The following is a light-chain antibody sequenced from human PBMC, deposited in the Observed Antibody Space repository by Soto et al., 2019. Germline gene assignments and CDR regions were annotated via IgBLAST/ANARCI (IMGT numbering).Light chain of an antibody. V-gene: IGKV1-27*01. J-gene: IGKJ1*01. CDR3: QKYNFAPWT. Sequence: DIQMTQSPSSLSASIGDRATITCRTSQDISSSLAWYQQKPGKAPKLLIFAASTLQSGVPSRFSGGGSGTEFTLTISSLQPEDVATYYCQKYNFAPWTFGQGTKVEI. CDR1: QDISSS. CDR2: AAS.